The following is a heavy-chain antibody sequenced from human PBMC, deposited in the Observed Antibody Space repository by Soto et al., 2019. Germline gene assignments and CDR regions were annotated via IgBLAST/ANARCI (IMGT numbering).Heavy chain of an antibody. CDR2: IYYSGST. J-gene: IGHJ5*02. CDR1: GGSISSGGYY. CDR3: ARGYGSGRKIWFDP. V-gene: IGHV4-31*03. D-gene: IGHD3-10*01. Sequence: SETLSLTCTVSGGSISSGGYYWSWIRQHPGKGLEWIGYIYYSGSTYYNPSLKSRVTISVDTSKNQFSLKLSSVTAADTAVYYCARGYGSGRKIWFDPWGQGTLVTVSS.